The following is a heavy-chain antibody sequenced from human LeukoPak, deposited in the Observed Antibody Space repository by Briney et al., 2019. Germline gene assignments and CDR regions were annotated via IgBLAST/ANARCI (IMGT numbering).Heavy chain of an antibody. D-gene: IGHD3-10*01. CDR2: IYSGGST. CDR3: ARDTPLPYYYGSGSYSTDYYYYYGMDV. CDR1: GFTVSSNY. Sequence: GGPLRLSCAASGFTVSSNYMSWVRQAPGKGLEWVSVIYSGGSTYYADSVKGRFTISRDNSKNTLYLQMNSLRAEDTAVYYCARDTPLPYYYGSGSYSTDYYYYYGMDVWGQGTTVTVSS. V-gene: IGHV3-66*01. J-gene: IGHJ6*02.